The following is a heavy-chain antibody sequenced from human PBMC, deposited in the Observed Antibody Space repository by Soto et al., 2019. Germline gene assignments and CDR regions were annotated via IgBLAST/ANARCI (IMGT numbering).Heavy chain of an antibody. V-gene: IGHV4-38-2*02. J-gene: IGHJ5*02. CDR3: ARDKRVTMIGGWFDP. CDR1: GYSISSGYY. Sequence: SETLSLTCVVSGYSISSGYYWALFRHPPGKGLEWIGSIYHSGKTYYKPSLRSRVTVSVDTSKNQFSMKLISVTAADTAVYYCARDKRVTMIGGWFDPWGQGTLVTVSS. D-gene: IGHD3-22*01. CDR2: IYHSGKT.